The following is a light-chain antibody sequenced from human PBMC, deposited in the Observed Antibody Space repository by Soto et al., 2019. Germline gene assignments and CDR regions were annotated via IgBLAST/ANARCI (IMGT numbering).Light chain of an antibody. CDR2: DDR. J-gene: IGLJ2*01. CDR3: QVWDSSDHPEVV. Sequence: SYELTQPPSVSVAPGQTARITCGGNSIGSKSVHWYQQKPGQAPVLVVYDDRDRPSGIPERFSGSKSGNTATLTISRVEAGDEADYYCQVWDSSDHPEVVFGGGTKLTVL. CDR1: SIGSKS. V-gene: IGLV3-21*02.